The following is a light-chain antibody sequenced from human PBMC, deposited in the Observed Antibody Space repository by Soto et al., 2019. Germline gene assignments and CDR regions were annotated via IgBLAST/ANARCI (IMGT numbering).Light chain of an antibody. Sequence: QSVLSQPASVSGSPGQSITISCTGTSSDVGGFEYVSWYQHQPGKAPKLIIYDVTKRPSGVSNRFSGSKSGNTASLTISGLQAEDEGDYYCGSFTSSSTSVFGTGTKLTVL. CDR3: GSFTSSSTSV. J-gene: IGLJ1*01. CDR2: DVT. V-gene: IGLV2-14*01. CDR1: SSDVGGFEY.